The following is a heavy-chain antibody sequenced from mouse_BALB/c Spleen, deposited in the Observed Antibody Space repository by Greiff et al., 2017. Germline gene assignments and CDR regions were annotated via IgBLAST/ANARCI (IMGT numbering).Heavy chain of an antibody. D-gene: IGHD2-3*01. Sequence: QVQLQQSGAELVRPGSSVKISCKASGYAFSSYWMNWVKQRPGQGLEWIGQIYPGDGDTNYNGKFKGKATLTADKSSSTAYMQLSSLTSEDSAVYFCAREGDGYPAWFAYWGQGTLVTVSA. CDR3: AREGDGYPAWFAY. J-gene: IGHJ3*01. CDR2: IYPGDGDT. CDR1: GYAFSSYW. V-gene: IGHV1-80*01.